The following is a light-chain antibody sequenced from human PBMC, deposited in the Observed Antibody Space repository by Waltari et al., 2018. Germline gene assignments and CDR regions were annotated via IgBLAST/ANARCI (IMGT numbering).Light chain of an antibody. CDR2: EAS. J-gene: IGKJ4*01. V-gene: IGKV2D-29*01. CDR1: QSPLHSDGQTY. CDR3: MQSIQLPLS. Sequence: IVMTQTPLSLSVTPGQPASISCKSSQSPLHSDGQTYLYWYLQKPCQPPQVLIHEASNRFSGVPDRFSGSGSGTDFTLTISRVEAEDVGVYFCMQSIQLPLSFGGGTKVEIK.